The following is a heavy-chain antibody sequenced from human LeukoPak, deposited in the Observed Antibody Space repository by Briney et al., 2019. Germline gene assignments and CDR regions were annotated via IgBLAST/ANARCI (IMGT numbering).Heavy chain of an antibody. CDR1: GGSISSGSYY. J-gene: IGHJ4*02. Sequence: SETLSLTCTVSGGSISSGSYYWSWIRQPARKGLEWIGRIYTSGSTNYNPSLKSRVTISVDTSKNQFSLKLSSVTAADTAVYYCARNIGSCYSCFDYWGQGTLVTVSS. V-gene: IGHV4-61*02. CDR3: ARNIGSCYSCFDY. CDR2: IYTSGST. D-gene: IGHD2-15*01.